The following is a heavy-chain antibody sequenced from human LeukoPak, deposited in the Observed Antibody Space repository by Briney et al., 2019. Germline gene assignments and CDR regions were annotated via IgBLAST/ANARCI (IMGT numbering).Heavy chain of an antibody. Sequence: HGESQKISCKGSGYSFTSYWISWVRQMPGKGLEWMGRIDPSDSYTNYSPSFQGHVTISADKSISTAYPQWSSLKASDTAMYYCARSRHGIAAAGTRSWFDPWGQGTLVTVSS. J-gene: IGHJ5*02. CDR1: GYSFTSYW. CDR3: ARSRHGIAAAGTRSWFDP. V-gene: IGHV5-10-1*01. CDR2: IDPSDSYT. D-gene: IGHD6-13*01.